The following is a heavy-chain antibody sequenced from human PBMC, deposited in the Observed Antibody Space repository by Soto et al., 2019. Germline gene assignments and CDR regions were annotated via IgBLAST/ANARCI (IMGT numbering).Heavy chain of an antibody. D-gene: IGHD1-20*01. CDR1: GGSISSGDDF. J-gene: IGHJ6*02. Sequence: QVQLQESGPGLVKPSQTLSLTCTVSGGSISSGDDFWTWIRQPRGKGLEWIGYIYYSVSTYYNPSLKSILTMSVATSKTQFSLRLSSVTAADTAVYFCARDRAKWKDYYYYGMDVWGQGTTVTVSS. CDR2: IYYSVST. CDR3: ARDRAKWKDYYYYGMDV. V-gene: IGHV4-30-4*01.